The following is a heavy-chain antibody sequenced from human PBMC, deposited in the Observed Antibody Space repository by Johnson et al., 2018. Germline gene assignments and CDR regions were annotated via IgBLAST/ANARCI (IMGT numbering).Heavy chain of an antibody. CDR2: IYTRGST. D-gene: IGHD6-19*01. CDR3: ARADSSGWYGFFDY. J-gene: IGHJ4*02. CDR1: GGSISSYY. V-gene: IGHV4-4*07. Sequence: QVQLQESGPGLVKPSETLSLTCTVSGGSISSYYWSWIRQPAGKGLEWIGRIYTRGSTNYNPSLKSRLTMSVDTSNNQFTLRLNSVTAADTAVYYCARADSSGWYGFFDYWGQGTLVTVSS.